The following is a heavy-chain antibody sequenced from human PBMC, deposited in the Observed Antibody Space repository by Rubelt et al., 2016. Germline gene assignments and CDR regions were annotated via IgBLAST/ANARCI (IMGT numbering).Heavy chain of an antibody. J-gene: IGHJ4*02. CDR1: GGTFSSYA. V-gene: IGHV1-69*01. CDR3: ATTIAIRPYYFDY. D-gene: IGHD6-6*01. CDR2: IIPVFGTA. Sequence: QVQLVQSGAEVKKPGSSVKVSCKASGGTFSSYAISWVRQAPGQGLEWMGGIIPVFGTANYAQKFQGRSTMTAEESTSTAYMELSSLRSEDTAVYYCATTIAIRPYYFDYWGQGTLVTVSS.